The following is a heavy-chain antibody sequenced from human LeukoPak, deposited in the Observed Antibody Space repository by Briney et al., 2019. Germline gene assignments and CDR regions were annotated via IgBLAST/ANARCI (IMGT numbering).Heavy chain of an antibody. J-gene: IGHJ4*02. Sequence: GGSLRLSCAASGFTFSTYAMSWVRQAPGKGLEWVSGISGSGDYTYYADSVKGRFSISRDNSKNTLFLQMNSLWAEDTAVYYCAKGGDYGDYDATPFDYWGQGTLVTVSS. CDR1: GFTFSTYA. CDR3: AKGGDYGDYDATPFDY. D-gene: IGHD4-17*01. CDR2: ISGSGDYT. V-gene: IGHV3-23*01.